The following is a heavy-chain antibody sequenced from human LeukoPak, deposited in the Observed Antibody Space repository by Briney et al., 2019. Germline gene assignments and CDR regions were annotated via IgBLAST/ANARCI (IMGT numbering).Heavy chain of an antibody. J-gene: IGHJ4*02. CDR1: GASMSSYY. D-gene: IGHD4-17*01. Sequence: SETLSLTCTVSGASMSSYYWGWIRQPPGKGLEWIGSIYYSGSTYYNPSLKSRVTISVDTSKNQFSLKLSSVTAADTAAYYCARHWKGETTVTDFDYWGQGTLVTVSS. CDR2: IYYSGST. CDR3: ARHWKGETTVTDFDY. V-gene: IGHV4-39*01.